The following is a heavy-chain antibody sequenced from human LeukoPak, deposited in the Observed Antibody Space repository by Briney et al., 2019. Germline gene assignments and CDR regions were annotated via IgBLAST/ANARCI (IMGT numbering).Heavy chain of an antibody. Sequence: ASVKVSCKASGYSLTTYYMHWVRQAPGQGLEWMAIINPSGGSTHYAQKLQGRVTMTTDTSTSTAYMELRSLRSDDTAVYYCARSRMDTAMANFDYWGQGTLVTVSS. CDR1: GYSLTTYY. J-gene: IGHJ4*02. D-gene: IGHD5-18*01. V-gene: IGHV1-46*01. CDR2: INPSGGST. CDR3: ARSRMDTAMANFDY.